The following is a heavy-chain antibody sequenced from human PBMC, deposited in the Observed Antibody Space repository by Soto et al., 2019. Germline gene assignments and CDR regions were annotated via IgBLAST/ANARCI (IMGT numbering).Heavy chain of an antibody. D-gene: IGHD3-16*02. CDR1: GFTFSSYA. Sequence: EVQLLESGGGLVQPGGSLRLSCAASGFTFSSYAMSWVRQAPGKGLEWVSAISGSGGSTYYADSVKGRFTISRDNSKNTLYLQMNSLRAEDTAVYYCAKDYVWGSYRSGAFDYWGQGTLFTVSS. V-gene: IGHV3-23*01. CDR2: ISGSGGST. CDR3: AKDYVWGSYRSGAFDY. J-gene: IGHJ4*02.